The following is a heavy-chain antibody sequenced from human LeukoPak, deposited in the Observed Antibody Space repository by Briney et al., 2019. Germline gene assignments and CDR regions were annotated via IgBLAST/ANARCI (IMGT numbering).Heavy chain of an antibody. J-gene: IGHJ4*02. D-gene: IGHD1-26*01. V-gene: IGHV1-69*02. CDR1: GGTFSSYT. Sequence: SVKVSCKASGGTFSSYTISWVRQAPGQGLEWMGRIIPILGIANCAQKFQGRVTITADKSTSTAYMELSSLRSEDTAVYYCARGRVSGSTGDYFDYWGQGTLVTVSS. CDR3: ARGRVSGSTGDYFDY. CDR2: IIPILGIA.